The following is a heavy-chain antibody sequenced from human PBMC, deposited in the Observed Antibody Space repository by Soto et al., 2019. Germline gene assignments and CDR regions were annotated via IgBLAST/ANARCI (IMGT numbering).Heavy chain of an antibody. D-gene: IGHD2-2*02. Sequence: GGSLRLSCAASGFTFRTYAMNWVRQAPGKGLEWVSTISGTNGRTYYADSVKGRFTISRDNSKDTLFLQMNSLRAEDTAIYYCARELDIVVVPSAISYWGQGTLVTVSS. V-gene: IGHV3-23*01. CDR1: GFTFRTYA. CDR3: ARELDIVVVPSAISY. CDR2: ISGTNGRT. J-gene: IGHJ4*02.